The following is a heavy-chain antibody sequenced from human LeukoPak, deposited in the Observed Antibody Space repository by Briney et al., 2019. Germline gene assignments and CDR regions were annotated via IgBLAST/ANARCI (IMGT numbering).Heavy chain of an antibody. V-gene: IGHV4-59*01. CDR2: IYYSGST. CDR1: GGSISSYY. D-gene: IGHD6-13*01. J-gene: IGHJ4*02. Sequence: PPETLSLTCTVSGGSISSYYWSWIRQPPGKGLEWIGYIYYSGSTNYNPSLKSRVTISVDTSKNQFSLKLSSVTAADTAVYYCARGGSSSLDLVDYWGQGTLVTVSS. CDR3: ARGGSSSLDLVDY.